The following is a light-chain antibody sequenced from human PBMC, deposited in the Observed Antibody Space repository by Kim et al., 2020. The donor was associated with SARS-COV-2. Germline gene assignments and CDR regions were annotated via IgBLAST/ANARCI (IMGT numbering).Light chain of an antibody. CDR1: SSDVGGYNS. V-gene: IGLV2-14*03. Sequence: QSALTQPASVSGSPGQSITISCTGTSSDVGGYNSVSWYQQHPGKAPKIMIYDVSNRPSGVSNRFSGSKSGNTASLTISGLQAEDEADYYCSSYTSSSTLVFGGGTQLTFL. CDR3: SSYTSSSTLV. CDR2: DVS. J-gene: IGLJ3*02.